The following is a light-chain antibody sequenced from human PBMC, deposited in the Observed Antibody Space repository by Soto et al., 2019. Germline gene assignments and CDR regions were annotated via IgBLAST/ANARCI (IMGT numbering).Light chain of an antibody. CDR2: EVT. CDR3: SSYRRTTFPHVV. V-gene: IGLV2-14*01. Sequence: QSALTQPASVSGSPGQSITIFCTGTSSDIGADDFVSWYQHHPDKTPKLIIFEVTYRPTGISHRFSASKSGNTASLTISGLEAEDEAFYYCSSYRRTTFPHVVFGGGTKLTVL. CDR1: SSDIGADDF. J-gene: IGLJ2*01.